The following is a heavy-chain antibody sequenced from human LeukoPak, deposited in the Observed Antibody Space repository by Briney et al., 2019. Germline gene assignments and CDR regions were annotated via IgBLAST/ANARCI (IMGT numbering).Heavy chain of an antibody. D-gene: IGHD3-10*02. Sequence: SETLSLTCTVSGGSISSSSYHWGWIRQPPGKGLEWIGSIYYSGSTNYNPSLKSRVTISVDTSKNQFSLKLSSVTAADTAVYYYARAMYIRGAKYYYYYMDVWGKGTTVTVSS. CDR3: ARAMYIRGAKYYYYYMDV. CDR1: GGSISSSSYH. J-gene: IGHJ6*03. V-gene: IGHV4-39*07. CDR2: IYYSGST.